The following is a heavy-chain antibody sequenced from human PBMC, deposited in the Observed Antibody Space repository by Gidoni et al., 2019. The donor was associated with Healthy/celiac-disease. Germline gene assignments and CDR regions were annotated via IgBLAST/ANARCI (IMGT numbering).Heavy chain of an antibody. J-gene: IGHJ4*02. V-gene: IGHV3-48*03. D-gene: IGHD2-21*01. CDR1: GFTFSSYE. CDR2: ISSSGSTI. Sequence: EVQLVESGGGLVQPGGSLRLSCAASGFTFSSYEMNWVRQAPGKGLEWVSYISSSGSTIYYADSVKGRFTISRDNAKNSLYLQMNSLRAEDTAVYYCARGSYEGPFDYWGQGTLVTVSS. CDR3: ARGSYEGPFDY.